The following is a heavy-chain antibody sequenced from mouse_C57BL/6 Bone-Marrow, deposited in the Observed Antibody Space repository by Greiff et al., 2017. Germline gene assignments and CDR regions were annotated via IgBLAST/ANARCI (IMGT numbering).Heavy chain of an antibody. V-gene: IGHV1-59*01. CDR3: ARIWLDY. J-gene: IGHJ2*01. Sequence: VQLQQPGAELVRPGTSVKLSCKASGYTFTSYWMHWVKQRPGQGLEWIGVIDPSVSSTNYNQKFKGKATLTVDTSSSTAFMQLSSLTSEDSAVYYCARIWLDYWGQGTTLTVSS. CDR2: IDPSVSST. CDR1: GYTFTSYW.